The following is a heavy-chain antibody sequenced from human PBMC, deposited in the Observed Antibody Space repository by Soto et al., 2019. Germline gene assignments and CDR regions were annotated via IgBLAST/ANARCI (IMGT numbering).Heavy chain of an antibody. CDR2: INSDGSST. D-gene: IGHD1-26*01. CDR1: GFTFTSSW. Sequence: GGSLRLSCEASGFTFTSSWMHWVRQAPGKGLVWVSRINSDGSSTNYADSVKGRFTISRDNAKNTLYLQMNSLRAEDTAVYYCASRSTVVGTTPISDPWGQGTLVTVSS. CDR3: ASRSTVVGTTPISDP. V-gene: IGHV3-74*01. J-gene: IGHJ5*02.